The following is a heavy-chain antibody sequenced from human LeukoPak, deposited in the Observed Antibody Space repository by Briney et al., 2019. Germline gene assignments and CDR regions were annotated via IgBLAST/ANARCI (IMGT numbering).Heavy chain of an antibody. V-gene: IGHV4-34*01. CDR1: CESLNSYY. D-gene: IGHD3-10*01. CDR2: IYESGTT. CDR3: ARGKNYYGWKLSYGMDV. Sequence: SETLSLTCAVYCESLNSYYWSWVRQPPGEGLEWIGEIYESGTTKYNPSLKSRVAISMVPSKQQFSLRLSSVTAADTAVYYCARGKNYYGWKLSYGMDVWGQGTMVTVSS. J-gene: IGHJ6*02.